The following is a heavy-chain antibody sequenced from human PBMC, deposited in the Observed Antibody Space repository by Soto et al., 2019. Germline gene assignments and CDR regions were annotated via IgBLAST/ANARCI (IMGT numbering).Heavy chain of an antibody. Sequence: PSETLSLTCTVSGGSISSYYWSWIRQPPGKGLEWIGYIYYSGSTNYNPSLKSRVTISVDTSKNQFSLKLSSLTDADTAVYFCARVPSPFDYYYAMDVWGQGTTVTVSS. J-gene: IGHJ6*02. D-gene: IGHD3-16*01. CDR3: ARVPSPFDYYYAMDV. CDR2: IYYSGST. V-gene: IGHV4-59*08. CDR1: GGSISSYY.